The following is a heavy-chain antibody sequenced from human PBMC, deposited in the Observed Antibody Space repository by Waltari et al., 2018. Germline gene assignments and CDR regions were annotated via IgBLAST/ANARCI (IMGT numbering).Heavy chain of an antibody. CDR1: GYPFTSSS. V-gene: IGHV1-8*01. CDR3: ARDVSGSYDY. Sequence: QVQLVQSGAEVKKPGASVKVSCRASGYPFTSSSINWVRQATGQGLEWMGWMNPNSGNTGYAQKFQGRVTMTRNTSISTAYMELSSLISEDTAVYYCARDVSGSYDYWGQGTLVTVSS. D-gene: IGHD1-26*01. J-gene: IGHJ4*02. CDR2: MNPNSGNT.